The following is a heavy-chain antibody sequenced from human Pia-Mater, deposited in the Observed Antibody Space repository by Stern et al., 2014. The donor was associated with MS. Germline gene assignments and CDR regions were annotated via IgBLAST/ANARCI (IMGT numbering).Heavy chain of an antibody. CDR3: ARHVQGFDY. CDR1: GYSFTIYY. CDR2: IYPYDSDT. V-gene: IGHV5-51*01. J-gene: IGHJ4*02. Sequence: EVQLVESGAEVKKPGESLKISCKLSGYSFTIYYIAWVRQMPGKGLEWMGVIYPYDSDTTYSPSFQGQVTISADKSITTAYLQWSSLRASDTAMYYCARHVQGFDYWGQATLVTVSS.